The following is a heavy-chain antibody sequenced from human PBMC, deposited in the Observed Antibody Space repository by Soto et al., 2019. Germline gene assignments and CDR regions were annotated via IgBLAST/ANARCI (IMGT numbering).Heavy chain of an antibody. CDR1: GFTFNNYD. Sequence: EVQLAESGGNMVQPGGSLRLYCVASGFTFNNYDMHWVRQAPGKGLEYVSSISSNGGTTYYGNSVKGRFTISRDNSKNTLYLQMGSLRPEDMAVYYCVRRVSGNYDYWGQGTLVTVSS. CDR2: ISSNGGTT. V-gene: IGHV3-64*01. D-gene: IGHD1-7*01. CDR3: VRRVSGNYDY. J-gene: IGHJ4*02.